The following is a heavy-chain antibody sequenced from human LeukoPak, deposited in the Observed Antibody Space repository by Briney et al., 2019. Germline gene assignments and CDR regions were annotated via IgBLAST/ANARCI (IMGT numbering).Heavy chain of an antibody. CDR2: IYYSGST. CDR3: ARRPRIAVAGTLDY. Sequence: SETLSLTCTVSGGSISSYYWSWIRQPPGKGLEWIGSIYYSGSTYYNPSLKSRVTISVDTSKNQFSLKLSSVTAADTAVYYCARRPRIAVAGTLDYWGQGTLVTVSS. J-gene: IGHJ4*02. D-gene: IGHD6-19*01. V-gene: IGHV4-59*05. CDR1: GGSISSYY.